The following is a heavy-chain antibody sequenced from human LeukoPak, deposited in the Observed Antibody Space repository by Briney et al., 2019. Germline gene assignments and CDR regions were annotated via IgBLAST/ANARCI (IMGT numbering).Heavy chain of an antibody. CDR3: ATEYDNLDDYFDY. D-gene: IGHD1-1*01. CDR2: ISSDGSKK. J-gene: IGHJ4*02. V-gene: IGHV3-30*03. CDR1: GFPFSGYG. Sequence: GRSLRLSCTASGFPFSGYGMHWVRQAPGKGPEGVAAISSDGSKKDYADSVKGRFSISRGKSKNTLYLQMNSLRPEDTAVYYCATEYDNLDDYFDYWGQGALVIVSS.